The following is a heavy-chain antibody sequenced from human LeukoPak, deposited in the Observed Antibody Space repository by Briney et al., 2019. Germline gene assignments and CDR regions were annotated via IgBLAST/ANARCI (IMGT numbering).Heavy chain of an antibody. Sequence: PGGSLRLSCAASGFTFSSYSMNWVRQAPGKGLEWVSSISSSSSNIYYADSVKGRFTISRDNAKNSLYLQMNSLRAEDTAVYYCARDGGYSGYDFDYWGQGTLVTVSS. CDR3: ARDGGYSGYDFDY. CDR2: ISSSSSNI. CDR1: GFTFSSYS. J-gene: IGHJ4*02. V-gene: IGHV3-21*01. D-gene: IGHD5-12*01.